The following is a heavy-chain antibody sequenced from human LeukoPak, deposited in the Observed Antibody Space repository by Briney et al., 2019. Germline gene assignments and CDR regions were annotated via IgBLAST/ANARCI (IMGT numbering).Heavy chain of an antibody. CDR2: IKQDGSEK. CDR3: ARDGRGGHNDY. CDR1: GFTFSSYW. D-gene: IGHD6-25*01. Sequence: GGSLRLSCAASGFTFSSYWMSWVRQAPGKGLEWVANIKQDGSEKYYVDSLKGRFTISRDNARNSLFLHINSLRADDTAVYYCARDGRGGHNDYWGQGTLVTVSS. V-gene: IGHV3-7*01. J-gene: IGHJ4*02.